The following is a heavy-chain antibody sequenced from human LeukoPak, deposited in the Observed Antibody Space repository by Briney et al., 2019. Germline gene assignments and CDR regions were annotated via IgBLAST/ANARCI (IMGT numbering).Heavy chain of an antibody. CDR1: GFTFDDYT. CDR2: INWNGGST. D-gene: IGHD2-2*01. Sequence: GGSLRLSCAASGFTFDDYTMSWVRQAPGKGLEWVSGINWNGGSTGYADSVKGRFTISRDNAKNSLYLQMNSLRAEDTALYYCARMAGSTEIYYMDVWGKGTTVTVSS. J-gene: IGHJ6*03. CDR3: ARMAGSTEIYYMDV. V-gene: IGHV3-20*04.